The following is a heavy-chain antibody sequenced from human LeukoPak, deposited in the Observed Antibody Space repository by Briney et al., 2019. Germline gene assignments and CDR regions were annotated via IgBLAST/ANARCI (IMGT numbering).Heavy chain of an antibody. V-gene: IGHV3-53*01. CDR2: IYSGGST. J-gene: IGHJ4*02. CDR1: GFTVSRSY. CDR3: AKAAIVYFDWLLPDDY. D-gene: IGHD3-9*01. Sequence: GGSLRLSCAASGFTVSRSYMSWVRQAPGEGLEWVSVIYSGGSTYYADSVKGRFTISRDNSKNTLYLQMNSLRAEDTAVYYCAKAAIVYFDWLLPDDYWGQGTLVTVSS.